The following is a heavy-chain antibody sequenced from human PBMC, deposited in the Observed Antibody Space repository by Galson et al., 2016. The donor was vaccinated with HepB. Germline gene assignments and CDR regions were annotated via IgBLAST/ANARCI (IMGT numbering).Heavy chain of an antibody. CDR1: GLTFTNAW. V-gene: IGHV3-15*01. CDR2: IKGEADGGTT. J-gene: IGHJ4*02. Sequence: SLRLSCAASGLTFTNAWMTWVRQAPGKGLEWVGRIKGEADGGTTDYAAPVKGRFYISRDDSTHPLFLHMNSLRVEDGAVYYCATVKLTTWYSFDSWGQGTLVTVSS. D-gene: IGHD2-2*01. CDR3: ATVKLTTWYSFDS.